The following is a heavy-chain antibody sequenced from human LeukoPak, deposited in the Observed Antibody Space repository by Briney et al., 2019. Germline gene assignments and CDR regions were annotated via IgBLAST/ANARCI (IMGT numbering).Heavy chain of an antibody. D-gene: IGHD4-17*01. CDR3: AKGDYVGAFDI. J-gene: IGHJ3*02. V-gene: IGHV3-9*01. Sequence: GGSLRLSCAASGFTFVSYWIHWVRQAPGKGLVWVSGISWNSGSIGYADSVKGRFTISRDNAKNSLYLQMNSLRAEDTALYYCAKGDYVGAFDIWGQGTMVTVSS. CDR2: ISWNSGSI. CDR1: GFTFVSYW.